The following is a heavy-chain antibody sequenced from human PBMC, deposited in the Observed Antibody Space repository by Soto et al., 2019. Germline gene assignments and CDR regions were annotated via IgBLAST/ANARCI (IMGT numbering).Heavy chain of an antibody. D-gene: IGHD6-19*01. CDR2: IYTGGST. CDR1: GFTVSANY. CDR3: ARESVAGQTGRWFDP. V-gene: IGHV3-66*01. J-gene: IGHJ5*02. Sequence: EVQLAESGGALVQPGGSLRLSCAASGFTVSANYMNWVRQAPGKGLEWVSVIYTGGSTYYADSVKDRFTISRDNSKNTLYLQMNTLRAEDTAVYYCARESVAGQTGRWFDPWGQGTLVTVSS.